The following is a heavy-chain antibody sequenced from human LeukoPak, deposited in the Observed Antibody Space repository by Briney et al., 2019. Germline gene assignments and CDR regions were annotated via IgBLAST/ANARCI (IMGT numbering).Heavy chain of an antibody. Sequence: GGTLRLSCAAPGITIRNYGMTSVRQAPGRGLQWVSSINDSGTRTFYEDSVRGRFTISRDDSKNTSYLQMNSLRAEDTAIYYCAKDALGGDETDYWGQGILVTVSS. D-gene: IGHD3-16*01. CDR1: GITIRNYG. CDR3: AKDALGGDETDY. V-gene: IGHV3-23*01. J-gene: IGHJ4*02. CDR2: INDSGTRT.